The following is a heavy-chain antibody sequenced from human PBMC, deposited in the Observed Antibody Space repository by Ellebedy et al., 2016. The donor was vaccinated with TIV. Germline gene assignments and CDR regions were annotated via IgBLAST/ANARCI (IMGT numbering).Heavy chain of an antibody. J-gene: IGHJ2*01. D-gene: IGHD3-22*01. CDR1: GFSFSSYS. CDR3: ARRASFDSSLGRYSDV. CDR2: ISSTGNTM. V-gene: IGHV3-48*01. Sequence: PGGSLRLSCAASGFSFSSYSMSWVRQAPGKGLEWLSYISSTGNTMYYADSVKGRFTISRDNVENSLYLQMNSLRAEDTAVYYCARRASFDSSLGRYSDVWGRGTLVTVSS.